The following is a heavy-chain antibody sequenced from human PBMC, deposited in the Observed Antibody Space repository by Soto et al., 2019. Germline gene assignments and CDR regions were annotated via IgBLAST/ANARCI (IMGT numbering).Heavy chain of an antibody. D-gene: IGHD3-16*02. V-gene: IGHV1-8*01. CDR3: AVSSGPDYDYIWGSYRLGLSDI. J-gene: IGHJ3*02. Sequence: ASVKVSCKASGYTFTSYDINWVRQATGQGLEWMGWMNPNSGNTGYAQKFQGRVTMTRNTSISTAYMELSSLRSEDTAVYYCAVSSGPDYDYIWGSYRLGLSDIWGQGTMVTVSS. CDR1: GYTFTSYD. CDR2: MNPNSGNT.